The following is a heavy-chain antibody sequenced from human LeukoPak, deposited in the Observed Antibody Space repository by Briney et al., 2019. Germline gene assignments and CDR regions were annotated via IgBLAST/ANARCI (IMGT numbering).Heavy chain of an antibody. CDR3: ATHTVTTDYAFDI. CDR1: GFTVSSNH. V-gene: IGHV3-66*02. D-gene: IGHD4-11*01. CDR2: IYSGGST. Sequence: GGSLRLSCAASGFTVSSNHMSWVRQAPGKGLEWVSVIYSGGSTYYADSVKGRFTISRDNSKNTLYLQMNSLRAEDTAVYYCATHTVTTDYAFDIWGQGTMVTVSS. J-gene: IGHJ3*02.